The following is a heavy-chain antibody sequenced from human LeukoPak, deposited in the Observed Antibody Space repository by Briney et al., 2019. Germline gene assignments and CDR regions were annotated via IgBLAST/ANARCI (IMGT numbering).Heavy chain of an antibody. D-gene: IGHD3-22*01. CDR1: GYTFTSYD. Sequence: ASVKVSCKASGYTFTSYDINWVRQATGQGLEWMGWMNPNSGNTGYAQKFQGRVTITRNTSISTAYMELSSLRSEDTAVYYCARGRAYYDSSGYSLDAFDFWGQGTMVTVSS. J-gene: IGHJ3*01. V-gene: IGHV1-8*03. CDR3: ARGRAYYDSSGYSLDAFDF. CDR2: MNPNSGNT.